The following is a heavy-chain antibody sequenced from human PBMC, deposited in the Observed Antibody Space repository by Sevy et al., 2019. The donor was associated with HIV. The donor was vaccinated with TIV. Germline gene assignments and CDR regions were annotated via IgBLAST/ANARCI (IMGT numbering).Heavy chain of an antibody. V-gene: IGHV3-30*04. Sequence: GGSLRLSCAASGFTFSGYAMHWVRQAPGKGLEWVGLVSYDGSNKYYADSVKGRFTISRDNSKNTLYLQMNSLRAEDTAVYYCARPKYSSGWYYYYGMDVWGQGTTVTVSS. J-gene: IGHJ6*02. D-gene: IGHD6-19*01. CDR1: GFTFSGYA. CDR2: VSYDGSNK. CDR3: ARPKYSSGWYYYYGMDV.